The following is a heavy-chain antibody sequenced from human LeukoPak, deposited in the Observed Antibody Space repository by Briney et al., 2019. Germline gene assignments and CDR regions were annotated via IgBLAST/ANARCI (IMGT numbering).Heavy chain of an antibody. D-gene: IGHD5-18*01. CDR1: GFTFSTFG. V-gene: IGHV3-33*01. J-gene: IGHJ5*02. CDR3: ARDVDTSSQSSQLDP. CDR2: IQSDGSKQ. Sequence: QSGGSLRLSCATAGFTFSTFGIHWVRQTPGKGLEWAAAIQSDGSKQYYGDSVKGRFTISRDSSKNTVYLQMNSLRDEDTAVYYCARDVDTSSQSSQLDPWGQGTLVTVSS.